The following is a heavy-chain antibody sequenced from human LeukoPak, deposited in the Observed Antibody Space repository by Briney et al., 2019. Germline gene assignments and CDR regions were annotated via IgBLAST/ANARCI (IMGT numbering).Heavy chain of an antibody. CDR1: GGSISSYY. CDR3: ARVYSSFPLEAFDI. Sequence: PSETLSLTCTVSGGSISSYYWSWIRQPPGKGLEWIGYIYYSGSTNYNPSLKSRVTISVDTSKNQFSLKLSSVTAADTAVYYCARVYSSFPLEAFDIWGQGTMVTVSS. V-gene: IGHV4-59*01. CDR2: IYYSGST. D-gene: IGHD6-6*01. J-gene: IGHJ3*02.